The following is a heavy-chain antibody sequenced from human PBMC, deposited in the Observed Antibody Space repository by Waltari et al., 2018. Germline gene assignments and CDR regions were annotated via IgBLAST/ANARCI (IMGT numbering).Heavy chain of an antibody. D-gene: IGHD3-9*01. CDR1: GFTVSSNY. CDR2: IYSGGST. Sequence: VQLVESGGGLIQPGGSLRLSCAASGFTVSSNYMSWVRQAPGKGLEWVSVIYSGGSTYYADSVKGRFTISRDNSKNTLYLQMNSLRAEDTAVYYCASPIYDILTGYGYYGMDVWGQGTTVTVSS. CDR3: ASPIYDILTGYGYYGMDV. V-gene: IGHV3-53*01. J-gene: IGHJ6*02.